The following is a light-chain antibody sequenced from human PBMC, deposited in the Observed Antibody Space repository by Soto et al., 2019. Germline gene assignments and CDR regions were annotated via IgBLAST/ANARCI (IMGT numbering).Light chain of an antibody. J-gene: IGKJ3*01. CDR3: QHYDNLVT. CDR1: QDIRKF. CDR2: DAS. V-gene: IGKV1-33*01. Sequence: DIQMTQSPSSLSASVGDRVTITCQASQDIRKFLNWYQQKPGKAPKLLINDASNLETGVPSRFSGSGSGTDFTFTINSLQPEDIATYYSQHYDNLVTFGPGTTVDIK.